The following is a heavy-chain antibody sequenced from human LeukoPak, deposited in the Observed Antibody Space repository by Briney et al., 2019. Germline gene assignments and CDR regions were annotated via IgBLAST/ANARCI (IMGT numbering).Heavy chain of an antibody. D-gene: IGHD6-19*01. CDR2: IIPIFGTA. J-gene: IGHJ4*02. Sequence: ASVKVSCKASGGTFSSYAISWVRQAPGQGLEWMGGIIPIFGTANYAQKFQGRVTITADESTSTAYMELSSLRSDDTAVYYCASGIAVAGTAFDYWGQGTLVTVSS. CDR3: ASGIAVAGTAFDY. CDR1: GGTFSSYA. V-gene: IGHV1-69*13.